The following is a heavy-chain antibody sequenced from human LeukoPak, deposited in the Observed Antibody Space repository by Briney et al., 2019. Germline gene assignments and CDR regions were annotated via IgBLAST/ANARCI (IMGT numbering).Heavy chain of an antibody. CDR3: ARDSSNWGNYGMDV. V-gene: IGHV1-2*02. CDR1: GYTFTGYY. CDR2: INPNSGGT. Sequence: ASVKVSCKASGYTFTGYYTHWVRQAPGQGLEWMGWINPNSGGTNYAQKFQGRVTMTRDTSISTAYMELSRLRSDDTAVYYCARDSSNWGNYGMDVWGQGTTVTVSS. D-gene: IGHD6-13*01. J-gene: IGHJ6*02.